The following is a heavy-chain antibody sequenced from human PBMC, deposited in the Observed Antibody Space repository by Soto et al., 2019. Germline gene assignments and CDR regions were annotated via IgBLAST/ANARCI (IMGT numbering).Heavy chain of an antibody. Sequence: QITLKESGPTLVKPTQTLTLTCTFSGFSLSTSGVGVGWIRQPPGKALEWLALIYWDDDKRYSPSLKSRLTITKDTTKNQVVLTTTNMDPVDTATYYCARENRRGWLQLPFDYWGQGTLVTVSS. V-gene: IGHV2-5*02. CDR1: GFSLSTSGVG. J-gene: IGHJ4*02. D-gene: IGHD5-12*01. CDR2: IYWDDDK. CDR3: ARENRRGWLQLPFDY.